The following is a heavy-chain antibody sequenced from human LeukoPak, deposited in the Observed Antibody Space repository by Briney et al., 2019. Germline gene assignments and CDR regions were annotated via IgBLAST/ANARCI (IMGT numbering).Heavy chain of an antibody. D-gene: IGHD3-3*01. J-gene: IGHJ4*02. V-gene: IGHV4-61*08. CDR3: ARGYYDFWIADY. CDR2: IYYSGST. Sequence: SETLSLTCTVSGGSISSGGYYWSWIRQHPGKGLEWIGYIYYSGSTYYNPSLKSRVTISVDTSKNQFSLKLSSVTAADTAVYYCARGYYDFWIADYWGQGTLVTVSS. CDR1: GGSISSGGYY.